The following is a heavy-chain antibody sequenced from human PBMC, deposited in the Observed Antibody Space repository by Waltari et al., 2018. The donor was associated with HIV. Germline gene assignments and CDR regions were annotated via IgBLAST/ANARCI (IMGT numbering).Heavy chain of an antibody. D-gene: IGHD2-15*01. CDR3: STTPARGDH. CDR1: GFTFNNAW. CDR2: IKSKTDGGTT. J-gene: IGHJ4*02. Sequence: EVQLVESGGGLVKPGGSLRLSCAASGFTFNNAWMSWVRQAPGKGLPSLGRIKSKTDGGTTDYAAPVKGRFTSARDDSKNTLYLQMNSLKTEDTAVYYCSTTPARGDHWGQGTLVTVSS. V-gene: IGHV3-15*01.